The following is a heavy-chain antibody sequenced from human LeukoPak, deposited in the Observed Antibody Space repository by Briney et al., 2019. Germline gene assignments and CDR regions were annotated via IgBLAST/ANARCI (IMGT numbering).Heavy chain of an antibody. V-gene: IGHV1-2*02. Sequence: GASVKVSCKASGYTFTGYYMHWVRQAPGQGLEWMGWINPNSGGTNYAQKFQGRVTMTRDTSISTAYMELSSLRSEDTAVYYCARHYPMGEYYFDYWGQGTLVTVSS. CDR2: INPNSGGT. J-gene: IGHJ4*02. CDR3: ARHYPMGEYYFDY. D-gene: IGHD1-26*01. CDR1: GYTFTGYY.